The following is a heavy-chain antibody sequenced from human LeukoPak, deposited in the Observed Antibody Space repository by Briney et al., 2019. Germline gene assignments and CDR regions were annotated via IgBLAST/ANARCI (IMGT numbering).Heavy chain of an antibody. CDR2: IKQDGSEK. J-gene: IGHJ4*02. CDR3: ASWVGGGRYFDY. CDR1: GFTFSSYW. Sequence: GGSLRLSCAASGFTFSSYWMSWVRQAPGKGLEWVANIKQDGSEKYYVDSVKGRFTISRDNAKDSLYLQMNSLRAEDTAVYYCASWVGGGRYFDYWGRGTLVTVSS. V-gene: IGHV3-7*03. D-gene: IGHD3-16*01.